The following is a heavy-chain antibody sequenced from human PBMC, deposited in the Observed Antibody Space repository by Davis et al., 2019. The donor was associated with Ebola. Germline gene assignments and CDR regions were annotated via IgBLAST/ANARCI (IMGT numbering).Heavy chain of an antibody. Sequence: GGSLRLSCEASGTNFIIYAMHWVRQAPGKGLEWVSTIGVRGDVTYYADSVKGRFTVSRDSSKNTVFLQMNSLRADDTAIYYCAKDPYGGASRPYSYYYMDVWGKGTTVTVSS. CDR2: IGVRGDVT. CDR3: AKDPYGGASRPYSYYYMDV. CDR1: GTNFIIYA. J-gene: IGHJ6*03. V-gene: IGHV3-23*01. D-gene: IGHD4-17*01.